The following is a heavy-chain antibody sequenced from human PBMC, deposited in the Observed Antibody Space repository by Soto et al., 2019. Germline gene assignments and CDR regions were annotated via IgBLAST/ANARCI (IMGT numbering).Heavy chain of an antibody. J-gene: IGHJ4*02. Sequence: ASGKVSCKASGYAFTSYGISWVRQAPGQGLEWMGWISAYNGNTNYAQKLQGRVTMTTDTSTSTAYMELRSLRSDDTAVYYCARDSDYSNYAHFDYWGQGTLVTVSS. V-gene: IGHV1-18*01. CDR3: ARDSDYSNYAHFDY. D-gene: IGHD4-4*01. CDR2: ISAYNGNT. CDR1: GYAFTSYG.